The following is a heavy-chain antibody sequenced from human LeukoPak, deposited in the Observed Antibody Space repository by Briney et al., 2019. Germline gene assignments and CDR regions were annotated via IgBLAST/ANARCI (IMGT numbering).Heavy chain of an antibody. Sequence: GGSLRLSCAASGLTFSSYAMSWLRQAPGKALVWVAFIRYDGSNKYYADPVKGRFTISRDNSKNTLYLQMNSLRAEDTAVYYCAKDNWRRVNRAPNWFDPWGQGTLVTVSS. D-gene: IGHD1-14*01. V-gene: IGHV3-30*02. J-gene: IGHJ5*02. CDR2: IRYDGSNK. CDR3: AKDNWRRVNRAPNWFDP. CDR1: GLTFSSYA.